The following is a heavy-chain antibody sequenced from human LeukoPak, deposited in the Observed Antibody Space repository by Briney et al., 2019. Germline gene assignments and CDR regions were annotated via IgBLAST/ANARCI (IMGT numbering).Heavy chain of an antibody. Sequence: GGSLRLSCAASGFTFSSYWMSWVRQAPGKGLEWVANIKQDGSEKYHVDSVKGRFTISRDNAKNPLYLQMNSLRAEDTAVYYCARIAVADRWRDYWGQGTLVTVSS. D-gene: IGHD6-19*01. CDR1: GFTFSSYW. V-gene: IGHV3-7*03. CDR3: ARIAVADRWRDY. CDR2: IKQDGSEK. J-gene: IGHJ4*02.